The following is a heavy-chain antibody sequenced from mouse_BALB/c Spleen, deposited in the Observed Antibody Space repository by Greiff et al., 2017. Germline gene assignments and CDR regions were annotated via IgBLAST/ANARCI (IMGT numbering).Heavy chain of an antibody. J-gene: IGHJ1*01. CDR2: IWAGGST. V-gene: IGHV2-9*02. CDR3: ARERYFDV. Sequence: VHLVESGPGLVAPSQSLSITCTVSGFSLTSYGVHWVRQPPGKGLEWLGVIWAGGSTNYNSALMSRLSISKDNSKSQVFLKMNSLQTDDTAMYYCARERYFDVWGAGTTVTVSS. CDR1: GFSLTSYG.